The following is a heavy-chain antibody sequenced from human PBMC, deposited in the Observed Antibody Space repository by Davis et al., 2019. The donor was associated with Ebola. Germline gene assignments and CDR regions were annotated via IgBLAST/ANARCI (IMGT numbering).Heavy chain of an antibody. CDR1: GGSISSSSYY. D-gene: IGHD2-15*01. CDR2: IYYSGST. V-gene: IGHV4-39*01. Sequence: MPSETLSLTCTVSGGSISSSSYYWGWIRQPPGKGLAWIGSIYYSGSTYYNPSLKSRVTISVDTSKNQFSLKLSSVTAADTAVYYCTIWVAATSDAFDIWGQGTMVTVSS. J-gene: IGHJ3*02. CDR3: TIWVAATSDAFDI.